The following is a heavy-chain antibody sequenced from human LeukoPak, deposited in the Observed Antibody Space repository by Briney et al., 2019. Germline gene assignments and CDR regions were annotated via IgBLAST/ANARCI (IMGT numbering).Heavy chain of an antibody. Sequence: PGGSLRLSCTASGFTFGDYAMSWVRQAPGKGLEWVGLIRSKAFGGTTEYAASVKGRFTISRDESKSIAYPQMNSLKTEDTAVYYCTRGPDLDTVLGRGLMFTVLFDFWGQGTLVTVSS. CDR1: GFTFGDYA. D-gene: IGHD5-18*01. J-gene: IGHJ4*02. V-gene: IGHV3-49*04. CDR3: TRGPDLDTVLGRGLMFTVLFDF. CDR2: IRSKAFGGTT.